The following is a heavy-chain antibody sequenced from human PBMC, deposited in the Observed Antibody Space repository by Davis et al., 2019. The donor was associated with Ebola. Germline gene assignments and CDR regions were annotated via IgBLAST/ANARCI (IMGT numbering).Heavy chain of an antibody. CDR3: ARHERVRIGSRAPDLYFFDY. CDR2: IYYTGAR. J-gene: IGHJ4*02. D-gene: IGHD3-10*01. CDR1: GDSITNTNYY. V-gene: IGHV4-39*01. Sequence: SETLSLTCSVSGDSITNTNYYWAWLRQPSAKGLEWIGSIYYTGARYSNLSLLSRLTMSVDTSKNQLSLNLKSVTAADTAVYYCARHERVRIGSRAPDLYFFDYWGQGATVIVSS.